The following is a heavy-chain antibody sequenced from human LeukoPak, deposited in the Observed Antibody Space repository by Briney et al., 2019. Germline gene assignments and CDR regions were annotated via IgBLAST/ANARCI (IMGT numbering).Heavy chain of an antibody. Sequence: GQSLKISCKGSGYSFTSYWISWVRQMPGKGLEWMGIIYPGDSDTRYSPSFQGQVTISADKSISTAYLQWSSLKSSDTAMDYCARHQQLWFSTIDYWGQGTLVTVSS. CDR1: GYSFTSYW. CDR2: IYPGDSDT. CDR3: ARHQQLWFSTIDY. D-gene: IGHD5-18*01. V-gene: IGHV5-51*01. J-gene: IGHJ4*02.